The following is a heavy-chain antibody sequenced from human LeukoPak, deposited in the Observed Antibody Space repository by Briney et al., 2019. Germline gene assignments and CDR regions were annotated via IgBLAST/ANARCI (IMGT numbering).Heavy chain of an antibody. Sequence: SETLSLTCTVSGGSLSSYYWSWIRQPAGKGLEWIGRIFTSGSTNYNPSLKSRLTMSVDTSKNQFSLKLSSVTAADTAVYYCARGQLNDDFWGGFLNWGQGILVTVSS. CDR3: ARGQLNDDFWGGFLN. V-gene: IGHV4-4*07. CDR2: IFTSGST. D-gene: IGHD3-3*01. CDR1: GGSLSSYY. J-gene: IGHJ4*02.